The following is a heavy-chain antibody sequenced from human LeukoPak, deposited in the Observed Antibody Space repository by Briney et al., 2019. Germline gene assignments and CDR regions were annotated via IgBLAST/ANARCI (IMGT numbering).Heavy chain of an antibody. CDR2: VLDSVRT. CDR3: ATLKRGSIYGYFDF. V-gene: IGHV4-59*11. J-gene: IGHJ4*02. CDR1: GGSITSLY. Sequence: SETLSLTCTVSGGSITSLYWSWIRQPPGKGLEWIAYVLDSVRTKDNPSLQSRLTLSADTPKNQFSLRLSSVTAADTAVYYCATLKRGSIYGYFDFWGQGIKVTVSS. D-gene: IGHD5-18*01.